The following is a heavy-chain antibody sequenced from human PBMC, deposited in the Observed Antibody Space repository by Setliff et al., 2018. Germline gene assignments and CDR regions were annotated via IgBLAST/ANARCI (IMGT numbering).Heavy chain of an antibody. CDR3: ARHSDYGGNLYNWFDP. Sequence: GESLKISCKGSGYSFTSYWIGWVRQMPGKGLEWMGIIYPGDSDTRYSPSFQGQVTISADKSISTAYLQWSSLKASGTAMYYCARHSDYGGNLYNWFDPWGQGTLVTVSS. CDR1: GYSFTSYW. J-gene: IGHJ5*02. CDR2: IYPGDSDT. D-gene: IGHD4-17*01. V-gene: IGHV5-51*01.